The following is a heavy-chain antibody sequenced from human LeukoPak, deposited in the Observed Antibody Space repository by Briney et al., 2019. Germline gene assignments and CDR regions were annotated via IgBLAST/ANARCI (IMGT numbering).Heavy chain of an antibody. CDR1: GFTFSSYA. D-gene: IGHD3-10*01. CDR2: ISGSGGST. Sequence: PGGSLRLSCAASGFTFSSYAMSWVRQAPGKGLEWVSAISGSGGSTYYADSVKGRFTISRDNSKNTLYLQMNSLRAEDTAVYYCAKNKLMVRGVTPYYYYGMDVWGQGTTVTGSS. J-gene: IGHJ6*02. CDR3: AKNKLMVRGVTPYYYYGMDV. V-gene: IGHV3-23*01.